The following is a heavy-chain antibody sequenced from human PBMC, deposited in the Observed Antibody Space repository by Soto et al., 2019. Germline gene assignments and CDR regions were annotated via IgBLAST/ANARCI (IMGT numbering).Heavy chain of an antibody. CDR3: ARVRGDYVVDY. CDR2: IYYSGST. V-gene: IGHV4-31*03. D-gene: IGHD4-17*01. Sequence: QVQLQESGPGLVKPSQTLSLTCTVSGASISSGDYYWSWIRQHPGKGLEWIGYIYYSGSTYYNPSLKSRVTISIDTSKNHFSLKVTSVTAADTAVYYCARVRGDYVVDYWGQGTLVTVSS. CDR1: GASISSGDYY. J-gene: IGHJ4*02.